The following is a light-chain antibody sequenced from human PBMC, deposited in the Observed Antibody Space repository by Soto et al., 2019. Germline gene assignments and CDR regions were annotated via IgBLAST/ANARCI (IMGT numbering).Light chain of an antibody. J-gene: IGKJ1*01. Sequence: EIVLTQSPGTRSLSPGERATLSCRASQSVSNNYLAWYQQKPGQAPRLLIYGASSRATGIPDRFTGSGSGTDFTLTISRLEPEDFSVFYCQQYGSSPTWTFGQGTKVEI. CDR3: QQYGSSPTWT. CDR1: QSVSNNY. CDR2: GAS. V-gene: IGKV3-20*01.